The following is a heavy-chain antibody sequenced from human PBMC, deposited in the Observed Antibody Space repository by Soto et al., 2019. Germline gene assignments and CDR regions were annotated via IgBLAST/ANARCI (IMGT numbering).Heavy chain of an antibody. J-gene: IGHJ2*01. Sequence: QVQLVESGGGVVQPGRSLRLSCAASGFTFSSYAMHWVRQAPGKGLEWVAVISYDGSNKYYADSVKGRFTISRDNSNNALYLQMNGLRAEDTAVYYCPRPRWEDECDWGYLDRGGRCTLVVLAS. CDR1: GFTFSSYA. V-gene: IGHV3-30-3*01. CDR2: ISYDGSNK. CDR3: PRPRWEDECDWGYLDR. D-gene: IGHD3-16*01.